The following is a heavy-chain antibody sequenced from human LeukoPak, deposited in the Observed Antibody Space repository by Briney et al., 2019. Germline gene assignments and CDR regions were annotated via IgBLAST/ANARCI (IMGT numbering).Heavy chain of an antibody. CDR2: INPSGGST. CDR1: GYTFTSYY. D-gene: IGHD3-16*02. Sequence: ASVKVSCKASGYTFTSYYMHWVRQAPGQGLEWMGIINPSGGSTSYAQKFQGRVTMTRDTSTSTVYMELSSLRSEDTAVYYCALSTPYVWGSYRPYGQFDYWGQGTLVTVSS. V-gene: IGHV1-46*01. J-gene: IGHJ4*02. CDR3: ALSTPYVWGSYRPYGQFDY.